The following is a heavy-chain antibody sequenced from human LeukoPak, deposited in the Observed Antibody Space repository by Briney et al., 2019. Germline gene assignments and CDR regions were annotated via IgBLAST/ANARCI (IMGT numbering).Heavy chain of an antibody. CDR3: ARGGYSYGYVDY. CDR2: SYPGDSDT. J-gene: IGHJ4*02. V-gene: IGHV5-51*01. D-gene: IGHD5-18*01. Sequence: GESLESSCKGSGYSGTSYWIGGVRQMPGKGLEWMGISYPGDSDTRYSPSFQGQVTISADKSISTAYLQWSSLKASDTAMYYCARGGYSYGYVDYWGQGTLVTVSS. CDR1: GYSGTSYW.